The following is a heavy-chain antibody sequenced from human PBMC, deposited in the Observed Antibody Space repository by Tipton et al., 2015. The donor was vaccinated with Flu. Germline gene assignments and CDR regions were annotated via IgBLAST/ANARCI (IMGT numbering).Heavy chain of an antibody. Sequence: LRLSCTVSGGSISSGSYYWSWIRQPAGKGLEWIGRIYSSGSTKYSPAFKSRVTLSVDTSKNQFSLNLSSVTASDTALYFCARCSGSGTDVIYDYWGQGTLVTVSS. CDR3: ARCSGSGTDVIYDY. D-gene: IGHD3-10*02. CDR1: GGSISSGSYY. CDR2: IYSSGST. J-gene: IGHJ4*02. V-gene: IGHV4-61*02.